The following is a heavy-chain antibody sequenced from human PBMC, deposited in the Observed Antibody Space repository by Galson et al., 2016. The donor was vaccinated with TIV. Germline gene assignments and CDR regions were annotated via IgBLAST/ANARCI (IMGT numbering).Heavy chain of an antibody. J-gene: IGHJ6*03. Sequence: SVMVSCKASGYTLSSYSISWVRQAPGQGLEWLGWISGYNGNKNYAQKFQGRVTMTTDTSTSTAYMELRSLRSDDTAVYYCARVPTKTFDFWSGYDNSFCMDVWGKGTTVIVSS. V-gene: IGHV1-18*01. D-gene: IGHD3-3*01. CDR2: ISGYNGNK. CDR1: GYTLSSYS. CDR3: ARVPTKTFDFWSGYDNSFCMDV.